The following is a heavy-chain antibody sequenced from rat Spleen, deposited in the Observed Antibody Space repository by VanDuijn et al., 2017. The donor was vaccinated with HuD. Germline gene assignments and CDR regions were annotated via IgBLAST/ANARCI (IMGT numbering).Heavy chain of an antibody. D-gene: IGHD1-1*01. Sequence: EVQLQESGPGLVKPSQSLSLTCSVTNYSIKSSYRWNWIRKFPGNKLEWMGYIDNAGSTHYNPSLKSRISITRDTSKNQFFLQVNSVSSEDTATYYCARSDGVHYYLPFADWGQGTLVTASS. CDR1: NYSIKSSYR. J-gene: IGHJ3*01. V-gene: IGHV3-3*01. CDR2: IDNAGST. CDR3: ARSDGVHYYLPFAD.